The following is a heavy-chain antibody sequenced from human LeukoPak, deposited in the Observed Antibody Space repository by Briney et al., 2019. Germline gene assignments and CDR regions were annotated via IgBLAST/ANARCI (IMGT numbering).Heavy chain of an antibody. D-gene: IGHD6-6*01. V-gene: IGHV1-69*13. CDR2: IIPIFGTA. Sequence: GASVKVSCKASGGTFSSYAISWVRQAPGQGLEWMGGIIPIFGTANYAQKFQGRVTITADESTSTAYMELSSLRSEDTAVYYCARDPRVARREVGLGNWFDPWGQGTLVTVSS. CDR1: GGTFSSYA. CDR3: ARDPRVARREVGLGNWFDP. J-gene: IGHJ5*02.